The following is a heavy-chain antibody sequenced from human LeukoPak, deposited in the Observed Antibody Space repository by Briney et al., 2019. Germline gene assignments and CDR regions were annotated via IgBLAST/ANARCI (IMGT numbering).Heavy chain of an antibody. CDR3: ARDDYGDSKGRFDP. CDR2: ISVYNGNT. D-gene: IGHD4-17*01. CDR1: GYTFTNYG. J-gene: IGHJ5*02. V-gene: IGHV1-18*01. Sequence: GASVKVSCKASGYTFTNYGVTWVRQAPGQGLEWRGWISVYNGNTNYAQKIQGRVTMTTDTSTSTAYMELRSLRSDDTAVYYCARDDYGDSKGRFDPWGQGTLVTVSS.